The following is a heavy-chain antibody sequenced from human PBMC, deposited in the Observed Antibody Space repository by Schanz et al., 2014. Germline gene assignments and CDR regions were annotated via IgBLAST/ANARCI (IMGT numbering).Heavy chain of an antibody. V-gene: IGHV3-48*01. J-gene: IGHJ4*02. CDR2: ISGSSRTI. Sequence: DVHLLESGGGLVQPGGSLRLSCLASGFGFSSYSMNWVRQAPGKGLEWVSYISGSSRTIYYADSMKGRFTVSRDNAENALYLQMNSLRAEDTGLYFCARGGSGSHYRLDYWGQGTLVTVSS. D-gene: IGHD1-26*01. CDR3: ARGGSGSHYRLDY. CDR1: GFGFSSYS.